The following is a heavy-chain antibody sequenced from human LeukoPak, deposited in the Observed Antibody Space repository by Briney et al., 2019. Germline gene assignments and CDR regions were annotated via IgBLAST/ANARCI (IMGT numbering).Heavy chain of an antibody. Sequence: PGGFLRLSCAASGFTFSSYSMNWVRQAPGKGLEWVSSISSSSSYIYYADSVKGRFTISRDNAKNSLYLQMNSLRAEDTAVYYCASGSKSIVGATVFYWGQGTLVTVSS. J-gene: IGHJ4*02. CDR2: ISSSSSYI. D-gene: IGHD1-26*01. CDR1: GFTFSSYS. V-gene: IGHV3-21*01. CDR3: ASGSKSIVGATVFY.